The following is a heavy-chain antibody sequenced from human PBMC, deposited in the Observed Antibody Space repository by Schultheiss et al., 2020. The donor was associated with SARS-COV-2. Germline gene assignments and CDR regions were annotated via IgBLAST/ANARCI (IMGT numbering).Heavy chain of an antibody. V-gene: IGHV3-48*04. D-gene: IGHD1-26*01. CDR2: MTSFGGTV. J-gene: IGHJ5*02. CDR3: ARPLAGGQFKSHSWFDP. CDR1: GFTFTSYS. Sequence: GGSLRLSCAASGFTFTSYSMNWVRQAPGKGLEWVAYMTSFGGTVSYADSVRGRFTISRDNVKKSLYLQMNSLRVEDTAVYYCARPLAGGQFKSHSWFDPWVHGTLVTVSS.